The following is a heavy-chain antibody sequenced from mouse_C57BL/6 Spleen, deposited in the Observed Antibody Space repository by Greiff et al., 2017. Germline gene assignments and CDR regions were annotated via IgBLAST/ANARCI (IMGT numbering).Heavy chain of an antibody. CDR3: ARDYYGSSFDY. D-gene: IGHD1-1*01. CDR1: GFTFSDYG. CDR2: ISSGSSTI. J-gene: IGHJ2*01. Sequence: EVQVVESGGGLVKPGGSLKLSCAASGFTFSDYGMHWVRQAPEKGLEWVAYISSGSSTIYYADTVKGRFTISRDNATNTLFLHMTSLRAEDTAMYYCARDYYGSSFDYWGQGTTLTVSS. V-gene: IGHV5-17*01.